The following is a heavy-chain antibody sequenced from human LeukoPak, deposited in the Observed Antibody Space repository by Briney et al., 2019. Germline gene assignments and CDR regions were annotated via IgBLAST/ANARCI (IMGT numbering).Heavy chain of an antibody. J-gene: IGHJ4*02. CDR1: GGSISSSSYY. V-gene: IGHV4-39*07. CDR2: IYYSGST. CDR3: ARSTLGWREPAYYFDY. Sequence: PSETLSLTCTVSGGSISSSSYYWGWIRQPPGKGLEWIGSIYYSGSTYYNPSLKSRVTMSVDTSKNQFSLKLSSVTAADTAVYYCARSTLGWREPAYYFDYWGQGTLVTVSS. D-gene: IGHD3-3*01.